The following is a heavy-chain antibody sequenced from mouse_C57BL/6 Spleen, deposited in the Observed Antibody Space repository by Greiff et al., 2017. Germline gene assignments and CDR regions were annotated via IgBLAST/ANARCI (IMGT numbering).Heavy chain of an antibody. CDR1: GYTFTSYW. Sequence: QVQLQQPGAELVKPGASVKLSCKASGYTFTSYWMQWVKQRPGQGLEWIGEIDPSDSYTNYNQKFKGKATLTVDTASSTAYMQLSSLTSEDSAVYYCARRIGQGDFDYWGQGTTLTVSS. V-gene: IGHV1-50*01. CDR2: IDPSDSYT. J-gene: IGHJ2*01. CDR3: ARRIGQGDFDY.